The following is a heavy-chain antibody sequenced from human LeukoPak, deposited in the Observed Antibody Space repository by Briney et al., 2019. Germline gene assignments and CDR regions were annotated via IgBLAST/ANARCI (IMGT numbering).Heavy chain of an antibody. D-gene: IGHD3-16*01. CDR2: IIPSDGST. J-gene: IGHJ4*02. CDR1: GYSFTRYF. Sequence: ASVKVSCKASGYSFTRYFIHWVRQAPGQGLEWMGIIIPSDGSTSYAQKFQGRVTMTRDTSTSTVYMELSSLRSEDTAVYYCARGMYYFDYWGQGTLVTVSS. V-gene: IGHV1-46*01. CDR3: ARGMYYFDY.